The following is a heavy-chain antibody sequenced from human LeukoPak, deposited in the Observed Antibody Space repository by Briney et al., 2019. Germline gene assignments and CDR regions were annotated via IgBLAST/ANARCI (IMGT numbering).Heavy chain of an antibody. CDR3: ARDRGLAPTYYYDSSGFSYFDY. CDR2: FDPEDGET. V-gene: IGHV1-24*01. CDR1: GYTLTELS. Sequence: ASVKVSCKVSGYTLTELSMHWVRQAPGKGLEWMGGFDPEDGETIYAQKFQGRVTMTEDTSTDTAYMELSSLRSEDTAVYYCARDRGLAPTYYYDSSGFSYFDYRGQGTLVTVSS. J-gene: IGHJ4*02. D-gene: IGHD3-22*01.